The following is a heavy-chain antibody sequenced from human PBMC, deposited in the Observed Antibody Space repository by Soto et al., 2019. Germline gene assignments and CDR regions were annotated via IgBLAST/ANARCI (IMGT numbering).Heavy chain of an antibody. D-gene: IGHD3-10*01. J-gene: IGHJ6*02. CDR1: GYTFTNYD. V-gene: IGHV1-8*01. Sequence: QVHLVQSGAEVKQPGASVRVSCKPSGYTFTNYDITWVRQATGQGLEWMGWMNPDSENTGSPQKFQGRDTMTVNTSINAAYMELTSLRSEDTAVYYCTRAQFEFGSYFGLDVWGQGTTVTVSS. CDR3: TRAQFEFGSYFGLDV. CDR2: MNPDSENT.